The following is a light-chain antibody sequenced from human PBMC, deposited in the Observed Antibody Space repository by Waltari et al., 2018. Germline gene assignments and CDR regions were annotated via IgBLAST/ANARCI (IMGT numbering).Light chain of an antibody. CDR2: STH. CDR3: SAWDDSLNGPVV. CDR1: RSNIGSNV. V-gene: IGLV1-44*01. Sequence: QSVLTQPPSASGTLGQRVTISCSGSRSNIGSNVVSWYQQVPGTTPRLIIHSTHQRPSWVPDRLSGSKSGTSASLAISGLQAADEAVYYCSAWDDSLNGPVVFGGGTKLTVL. J-gene: IGLJ2*01.